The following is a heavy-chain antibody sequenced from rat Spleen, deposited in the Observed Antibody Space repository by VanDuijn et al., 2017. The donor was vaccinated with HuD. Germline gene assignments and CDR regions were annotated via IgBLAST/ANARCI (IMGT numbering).Heavy chain of an antibody. CDR2: ISYDGSST. V-gene: IGHV5-7*01. CDR3: ARKQLNFDY. J-gene: IGHJ2*01. CDR1: GFTFSSFA. Sequence: EVQLVESGGCLVQPGRSLKLSCAASGFTFSSFAMAWVRQAPKKGLEWVATISYDGSSTYYRDSVKGRFTISRDNAKSTLYLQMDSLRSEDTATYYCARKQLNFDYWGQGVMVTVSS. D-gene: IGHD1-2*01.